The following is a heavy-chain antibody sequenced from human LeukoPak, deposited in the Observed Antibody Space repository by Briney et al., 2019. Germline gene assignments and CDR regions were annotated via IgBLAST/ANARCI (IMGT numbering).Heavy chain of an antibody. J-gene: IGHJ4*02. CDR1: GGSFSGYY. CDR3: ARSGEYSYGYYFDY. CDR2: INHSGST. D-gene: IGHD5-18*01. V-gene: IGHV4-34*01. Sequence: SETLSLTCAVYGGSFSGYYWSWIRQPPGKGLEWIGEINHSGSTNYNPPLKSRVTISVDTSKNQFSLKLSSVTAADTAVYYCARSGEYSYGYYFDYWGQGTLVTVSS.